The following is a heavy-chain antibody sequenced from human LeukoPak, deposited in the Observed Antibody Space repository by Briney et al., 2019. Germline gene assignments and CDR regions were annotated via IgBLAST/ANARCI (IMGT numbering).Heavy chain of an antibody. CDR1: GFTFGDYA. CDR3: TRERVLLWFGELHDAFDI. J-gene: IGHJ3*02. CDR2: IRSKAYGGTT. Sequence: PGGSLRLSCTASGFTFGDYAMSWFRQAPGKGLEWVGFIRSKAYGGTTEYAASVKGRFTISRDDSKSIAYLQMNSLKTEDTAVYYCTRERVLLWFGELHDAFDIWGQGTMVTVSS. D-gene: IGHD3-10*01. V-gene: IGHV3-49*03.